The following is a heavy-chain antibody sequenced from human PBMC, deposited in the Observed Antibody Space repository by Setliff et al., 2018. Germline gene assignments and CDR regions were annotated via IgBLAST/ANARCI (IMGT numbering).Heavy chain of an antibody. J-gene: IGHJ3*02. V-gene: IGHV5-51*01. CDR3: ASSLNYYSDAFDI. CDR1: GYSFTSYW. D-gene: IGHD3-22*01. CDR2: IYPGDSDT. Sequence: PGESLTLSCKGSGYSFTSYWIGWVRQMPGKGLEWMGIIYPGDSDTRYSPSFQGQVTISADKSISTAYLQWSSLKASDTAMYYCASSLNYYSDAFDIWGQGTMVTVSS.